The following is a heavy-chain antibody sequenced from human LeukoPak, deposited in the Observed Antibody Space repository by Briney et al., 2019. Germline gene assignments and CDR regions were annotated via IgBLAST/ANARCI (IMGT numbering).Heavy chain of an antibody. J-gene: IGHJ6*03. CDR3: ARGGDSIKHRYYYYLDV. CDR2: INSDGSST. Sequence: GGSLRLSCAASGFTFSSYWMHWVRQAPGKGLVWVSRINSDGSSTSYADSVKSRFTISRDNAKNTLYLQMNNLRAEGTAFYYCARGGDSIKHRYYYYLDVWGKGTTVTVSS. V-gene: IGHV3-74*01. D-gene: IGHD2-21*01. CDR1: GFTFSSYW.